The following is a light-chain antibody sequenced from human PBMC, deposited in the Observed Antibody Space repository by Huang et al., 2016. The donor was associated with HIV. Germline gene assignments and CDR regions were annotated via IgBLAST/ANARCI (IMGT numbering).Light chain of an antibody. J-gene: IGKJ4*01. CDR1: QSVSSY. Sequence: EIVLTQSPATLSLSPGERATLSCRASQSVSSYLAWYQQKPGQAPRLLIYDASNRATGIPARFSGSGSGTDVTLTSSSLEPEDFAVYYCQQRSNWPPRLTFGGGTKVEIK. CDR2: DAS. CDR3: QQRSNWPPRLT. V-gene: IGKV3-11*01.